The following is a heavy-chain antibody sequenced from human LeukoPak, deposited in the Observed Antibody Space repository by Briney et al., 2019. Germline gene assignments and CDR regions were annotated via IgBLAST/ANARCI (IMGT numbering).Heavy chain of an antibody. Sequence: SETLSLTCAVYGGSFSGYYWSWIRQPPGKGLEWIGEINHSGSTNYNPSLKSRVTISVDTSKNQVSLKLSSVTAADTAVYYCARMRGITMIVVVTQIAYFDYWGQGTLVTVSS. CDR3: ARMRGITMIVVVTQIAYFDY. CDR2: INHSGST. D-gene: IGHD3-22*01. V-gene: IGHV4-34*01. J-gene: IGHJ4*02. CDR1: GGSFSGYY.